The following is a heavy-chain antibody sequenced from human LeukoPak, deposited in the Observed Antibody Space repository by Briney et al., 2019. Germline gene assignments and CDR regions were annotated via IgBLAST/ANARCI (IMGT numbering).Heavy chain of an antibody. CDR2: IRSNSDGGTI. D-gene: IGHD3-22*01. CDR1: GFTFGNAW. J-gene: IGHJ5*02. V-gene: IGHV3-15*07. CDR3: ATDFYDST. Sequence: GGSLRLSCATSGFTFGNAWMNWVRQAPGKGLEWVGRIRSNSDGGTIDYAAPVKGRFTLSRDDSKTTLYLQMNSLQTEGTAVYYCATDFYDSTWGQGTLVTVSS.